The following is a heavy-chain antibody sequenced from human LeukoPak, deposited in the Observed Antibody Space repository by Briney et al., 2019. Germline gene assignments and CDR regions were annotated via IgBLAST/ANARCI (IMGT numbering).Heavy chain of an antibody. CDR2: ITSDGSNK. V-gene: IGHV3-30*03. Sequence: GRSLRLTCAASGFTFSSYGMHWVRQAPGKGLEWVAVITSDGSNKNYADSVKGRFTISRDNSKNTLYLQMNSLRAEDTAVYYCARGITALYSGYDLAFDYWGQRTLVTVSS. CDR1: GFTFSSYG. J-gene: IGHJ4*02. CDR3: ARGITALYSGYDLAFDY. D-gene: IGHD5-12*01.